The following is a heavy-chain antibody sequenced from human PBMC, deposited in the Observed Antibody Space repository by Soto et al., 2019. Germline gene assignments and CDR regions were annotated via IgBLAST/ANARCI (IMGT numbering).Heavy chain of an antibody. CDR2: IYYSGST. J-gene: IGHJ4*02. CDR1: GGSISSYY. Sequence: QVQLQESGPGLVKPSETLSLTCTVSGGSISSYYWTWIRQSPGKGLEWIGYIYYSGSTNYNPSLKSRATISLDTSKSQFSLKLSSVTAADTAVYYCARGSEWFGGRLDYWGQGTLVTVSS. D-gene: IGHD3-10*01. CDR3: ARGSEWFGGRLDY. V-gene: IGHV4-59*01.